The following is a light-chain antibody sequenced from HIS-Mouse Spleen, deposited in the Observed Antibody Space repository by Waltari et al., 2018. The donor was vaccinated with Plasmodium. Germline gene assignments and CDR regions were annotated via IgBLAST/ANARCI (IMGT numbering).Light chain of an antibody. CDR3: QSADSSGTPNWV. V-gene: IGLV3-25*03. CDR1: PLPKQY. CDR2: KDS. J-gene: IGLJ3*02. Sequence: SYELTQPPSVSVSPGQTARITCSGDPLPKQYAYWYQQKPGQAPVLVIYKDSERHSGIPERFSGSSSGTTVTLTISGVQAEDEADYYCQSADSSGTPNWVFGGGTKLTVL.